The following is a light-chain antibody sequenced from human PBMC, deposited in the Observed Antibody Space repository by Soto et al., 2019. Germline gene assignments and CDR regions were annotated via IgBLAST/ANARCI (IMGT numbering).Light chain of an antibody. V-gene: IGLV2-14*03. CDR1: SSDVGGYNY. CDR2: DVT. Sequence: QSVLTQPASVSGSPGQSITVSCTGTSSDVGGYNYVSWYQQHPGKAPRLMIYDVTNRPSGVSDRFSGSKSGNTASLTISGLQAEDAADYYCSSYRRGSTYVFGTGTKLTVL. CDR3: SSYRRGSTYV. J-gene: IGLJ1*01.